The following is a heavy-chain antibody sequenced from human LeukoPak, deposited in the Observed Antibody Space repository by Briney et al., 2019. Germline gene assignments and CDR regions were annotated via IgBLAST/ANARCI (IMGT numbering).Heavy chain of an antibody. V-gene: IGHV4-39*01. D-gene: IGHD3-22*01. Sequence: SETLSLTCTVSGGSISSSSYFWGWNRQPPGKGLDWNGSIYYSGSTYYNPSLKSRVTISVDKSKNQFSLKLSSVTAADTAIYYCARLIDSSGYYGISDYWGQGTLVTVSS. CDR3: ARLIDSSGYYGISDY. J-gene: IGHJ4*02. CDR1: GGSISSSSYF. CDR2: IYYSGST.